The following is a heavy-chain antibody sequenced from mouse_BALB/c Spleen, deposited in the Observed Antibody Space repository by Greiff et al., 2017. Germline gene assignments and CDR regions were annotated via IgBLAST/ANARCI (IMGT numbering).Heavy chain of an antibody. CDR2: IWSGGST. CDR3: ARETMIKRGFAY. Sequence: VKLMESGPGLVQPSQSLSITCTVSGFSLTSYGVHWVRQSPGKGLEWLGVIWSGGSTDYNAAFISRLSISKDNSKSQVFFKMNSLQANDTAIYYCARETMIKRGFAYWGQGTLVTVSA. D-gene: IGHD2-4*01. J-gene: IGHJ3*01. V-gene: IGHV2-2*02. CDR1: GFSLTSYG.